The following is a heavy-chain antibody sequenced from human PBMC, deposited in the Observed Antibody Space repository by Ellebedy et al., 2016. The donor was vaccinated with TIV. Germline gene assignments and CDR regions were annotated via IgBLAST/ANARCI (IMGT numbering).Heavy chain of an antibody. J-gene: IGHJ4*02. CDR2: ISSSSSTI. Sequence: GESLKISCTASGFTFSSYWMSWVRQAPGKGLEWVSSISSSSSTIYYADSVKGRFTISRDNAKNSLYLQMNSLRAEDTAVYYCASEIVAIERGYWGQGTLVTVSS. D-gene: IGHD3-22*01. V-gene: IGHV3-48*01. CDR3: ASEIVAIERGY. CDR1: GFTFSSYW.